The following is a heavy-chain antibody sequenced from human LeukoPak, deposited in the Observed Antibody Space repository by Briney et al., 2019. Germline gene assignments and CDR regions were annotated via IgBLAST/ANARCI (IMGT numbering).Heavy chain of an antibody. Sequence: SETLSLTCSVSGGSISSYYLSWIRQPPGKGLEWIGYIYYNGRTHYNPSLESRVTISVDTSKNQFSLQLHSVTAADTAVYYCARVFCSSTSCQKTFDYWGQGSLVTVSS. CDR3: ARVFCSSTSCQKTFDY. CDR1: GGSISSYY. J-gene: IGHJ4*02. D-gene: IGHD2-2*01. V-gene: IGHV4-59*01. CDR2: IYYNGRT.